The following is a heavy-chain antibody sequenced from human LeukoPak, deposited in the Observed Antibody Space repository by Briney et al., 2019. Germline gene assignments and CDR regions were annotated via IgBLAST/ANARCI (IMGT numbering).Heavy chain of an antibody. CDR3: ARQGTTVTHEGAFDI. Sequence: GESLKISCKGSGDSFTSYWIGWVRQMPGKGLEWMGIRNPGDSDIRYSPSFQGQVTISADKSTSTAYLQWSSLKASDTAMYYCARQGTTVTHEGAFDIWGQGTMVTVS. CDR1: GDSFTSYW. J-gene: IGHJ3*02. D-gene: IGHD4-17*01. CDR2: RNPGDSDI. V-gene: IGHV5-51*01.